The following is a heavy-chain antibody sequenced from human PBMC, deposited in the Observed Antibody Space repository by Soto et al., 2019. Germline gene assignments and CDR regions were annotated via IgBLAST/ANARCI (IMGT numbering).Heavy chain of an antibody. D-gene: IGHD6-13*01. CDR3: ARARIAAAGYYYYGMDV. Sequence: SETLSLTCTVSGGSISSGGYYWSWIRQHPGKGLEWIGYIYYSGSTYYNPSLKSRVTISVDTSKNQFSLKLSSVTAAYTAVCYYARARIAAAGYYYYGMDVWGQGTTVTVSS. V-gene: IGHV4-31*03. CDR1: GGSISSGGYY. J-gene: IGHJ6*02. CDR2: IYYSGST.